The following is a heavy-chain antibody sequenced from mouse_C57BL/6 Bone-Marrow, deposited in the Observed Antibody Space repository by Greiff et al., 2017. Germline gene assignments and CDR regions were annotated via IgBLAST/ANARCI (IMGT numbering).Heavy chain of an antibody. J-gene: IGHJ1*03. Sequence: QLQESGPGLVKPSQSLSLTCSVTGYSITSGYYWNWIRQFPGNKLEWMGYISYDGSNNYNPSLKNRISITRDTSKNQFFLKLNSVTTEDTATYYCARHVYYGSSYPYWYFDVWGTGTTVTVSS. D-gene: IGHD1-1*01. V-gene: IGHV3-6*01. CDR1: GYSITSGYY. CDR3: ARHVYYGSSYPYWYFDV. CDR2: ISYDGSN.